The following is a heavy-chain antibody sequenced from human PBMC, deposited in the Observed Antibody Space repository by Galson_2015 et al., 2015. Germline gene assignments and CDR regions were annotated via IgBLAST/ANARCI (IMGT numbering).Heavy chain of an antibody. V-gene: IGHV3-15*04. Sequence: SMRLSWVAAGFTFQDAWMTWGRRTPGRGLEWGGRIDTTSDGGTTDYAAPVKGRCSMSRDDSKNTLYLQMNGLKSEDRGMYYCATRLYSGSNDAFGLWGQGTMVVVSS. D-gene: IGHD1-26*01. CDR1: GFTFQDAW. CDR2: IDTTSDGGTT. J-gene: IGHJ3*01. CDR3: ATRLYSGSNDAFGL.